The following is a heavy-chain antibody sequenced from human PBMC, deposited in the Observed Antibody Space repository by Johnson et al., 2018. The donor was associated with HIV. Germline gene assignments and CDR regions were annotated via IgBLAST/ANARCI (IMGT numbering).Heavy chain of an antibody. Sequence: VQLVESGGGLVQPGGSLRLSCAASGFTFSTYDMHWVRQATGKGLEWVSGIGSSGDTYYAGSVKGRFTICRDNSKNTLYLQMNSLRAEDTAVYYCAKAPTRRAARDAFDIRGQVTMVTVSS. CDR2: IGSSGDT. CDR3: AKAPTRRAARDAFDI. J-gene: IGHJ3*02. D-gene: IGHD6-13*01. CDR1: GFTFSTYD. V-gene: IGHV3-13*01.